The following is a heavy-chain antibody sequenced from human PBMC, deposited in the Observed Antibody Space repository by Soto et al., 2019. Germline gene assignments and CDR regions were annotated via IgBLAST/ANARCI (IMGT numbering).Heavy chain of an antibody. CDR3: ARGDSKDCYNGVCSFFYNHDMDV. V-gene: IGHV1-2*04. J-gene: IGHJ6*02. CDR1: GYSFTDYH. Sequence: ASVKVSCKASGYSFTDYHIHWVRQAPGQGLEWLGRINPKSGGTSTAQKFQGWVTMTTDTSISTASMELTRLTSDDTAIYYCARGDSKDCYNGVCSFFYNHDMDVWG. CDR2: INPKSGGT. D-gene: IGHD2-8*01.